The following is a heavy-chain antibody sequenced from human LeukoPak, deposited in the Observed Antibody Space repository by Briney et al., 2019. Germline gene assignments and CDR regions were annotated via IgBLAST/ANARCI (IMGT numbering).Heavy chain of an antibody. J-gene: IGHJ4*02. CDR3: ERDAPYYYDSSGYRLSYFVY. V-gene: IGHV3-66*01. CDR2: IYSDGSK. D-gene: IGHD3-22*01. CDR1: GFTVSSNY. Sequence: PGGSLRLSCAASGFTVSSNYMSWVRQAPGKGLEWISVIYSDGSKSYADSVKGGFTISRDNSNNTMFLQMNRLRAQDTAVYYCERDAPYYYDSSGYRLSYFVYWGQGTLVTVSS.